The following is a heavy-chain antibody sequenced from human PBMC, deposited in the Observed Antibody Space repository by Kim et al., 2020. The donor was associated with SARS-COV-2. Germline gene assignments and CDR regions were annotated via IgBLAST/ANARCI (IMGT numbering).Heavy chain of an antibody. CDR1: GFTFSSCA. V-gene: IGHV3-30-3*01. CDR2: ISYDGSNK. J-gene: IGHJ6*03. Sequence: GGSLRLSCAASGFTFSSCAMYWVRQAPGKGLEWVAVISYDGSNKNYADSVKGRFTISRDNSKNTLYLQMNSLRAEDTALFYCARDPRRRVRCLYYSM. CDR3: ARDPRRRVRCLYYSM. D-gene: IGHD3-10*02.